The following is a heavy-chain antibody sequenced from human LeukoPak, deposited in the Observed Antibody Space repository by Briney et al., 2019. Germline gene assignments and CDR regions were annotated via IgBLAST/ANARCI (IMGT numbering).Heavy chain of an antibody. CDR3: ARDYYDSSGYYSRSDY. CDR1: GFTFSAYW. J-gene: IGHJ4*02. D-gene: IGHD3-22*01. Sequence: GGSLRLSCAASGFTFSAYWMSWVRQAPGKGLEWVSYISSSSSTIYYADSVKGRFTISRDNAKNSLYLQMNSLRDEDTAVYYCARDYYDSSGYYSRSDYWGQGTLVTVSS. V-gene: IGHV3-48*02. CDR2: ISSSSSTI.